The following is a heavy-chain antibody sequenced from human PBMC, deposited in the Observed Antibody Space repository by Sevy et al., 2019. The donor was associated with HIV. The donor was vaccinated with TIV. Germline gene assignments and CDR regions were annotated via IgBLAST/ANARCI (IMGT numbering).Heavy chain of an antibody. J-gene: IGHJ3*02. D-gene: IGHD3-10*01. V-gene: IGHV6-1*01. Sequence: KQSQTLSLTCAISGDSVSSNSAAWNWIRQSPSRGLEWLGRTYYRSKWYNDYAVSVKSRITINPDRSKNQFSRQLNTVTPEDTAVYYCARGVAKYYYGSGSAYDAFDIWGQGTMVTVSS. CDR1: GDSVSSNSAA. CDR2: TYYRSKWYN. CDR3: ARGVAKYYYGSGSAYDAFDI.